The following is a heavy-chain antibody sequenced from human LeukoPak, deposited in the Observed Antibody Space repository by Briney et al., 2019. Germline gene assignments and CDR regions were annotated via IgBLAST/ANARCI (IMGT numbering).Heavy chain of an antibody. CDR3: AKDRRGYSYGPDY. J-gene: IGHJ4*02. Sequence: PGGSLRLSCAASGFTFSSYGMHWVRQAPGKGLEWGAVISYDGSNKYYADSVKGRFTISRDNSKNTLYLQMNSLRAEDTAVYYCAKDRRGYSYGPDYWGQGTLVTVSS. D-gene: IGHD5-18*01. CDR2: ISYDGSNK. CDR1: GFTFSSYG. V-gene: IGHV3-30*18.